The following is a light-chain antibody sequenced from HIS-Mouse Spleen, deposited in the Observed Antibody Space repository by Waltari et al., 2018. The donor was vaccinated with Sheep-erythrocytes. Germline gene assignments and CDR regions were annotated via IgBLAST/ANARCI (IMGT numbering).Light chain of an antibody. CDR3: AAWDDSLNGYV. J-gene: IGLJ1*01. CDR2: SNN. CDR1: SSDVGRYNL. V-gene: IGLV1-44*01. Sequence: QSALTQPASVSGSPGQSITLSCTGTSSDVGRYNLGSWYQQHPGTAPKLLIYSNNQRPSGVPDRFSGSKSGTSASLAISGLQSEDEADYYCAAWDDSLNGYVFGTGTKVTVL.